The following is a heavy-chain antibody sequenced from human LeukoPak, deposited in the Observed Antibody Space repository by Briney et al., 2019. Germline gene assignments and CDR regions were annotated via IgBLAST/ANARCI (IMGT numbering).Heavy chain of an antibody. V-gene: IGHV3-21*01. CDR1: GFTFSSYS. J-gene: IGHJ4*02. Sequence: GGSLRLSCAASGFTFSSYSMNWVRQAPGKGLEWVSSISSSSSYIYYADSVKGRFTISRDNAKNSLYLQMNSLRAEDTAVYYCARDRFYCSGGSCYGPTDYWGQGTLATVSS. CDR3: ARDRFYCSGGSCYGPTDY. D-gene: IGHD2-15*01. CDR2: ISSSSSYI.